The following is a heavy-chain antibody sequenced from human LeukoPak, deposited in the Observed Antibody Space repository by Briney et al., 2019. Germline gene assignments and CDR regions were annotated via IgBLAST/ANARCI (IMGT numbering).Heavy chain of an antibody. CDR1: GGSFSGYH. CDR3: ARGVRIAVADPHLDY. CDR2: INHSGST. Sequence: SETLSLTCGVYGGSFSGYHWNWIRQPPGGGLEWIGEINHSGSTNYNPSLKSRVTISVDTSKKQFSLRLSSVTAADTAVYFCARGVRIAVADPHLDYWGQGTLVTVSS. V-gene: IGHV4-34*01. J-gene: IGHJ4*02. D-gene: IGHD6-19*01.